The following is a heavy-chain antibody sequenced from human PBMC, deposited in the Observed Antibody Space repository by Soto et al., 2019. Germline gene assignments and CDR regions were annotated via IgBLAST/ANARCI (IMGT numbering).Heavy chain of an antibody. Sequence: QVQLVQSGAEVKKPGSSVKVSCKSSGGTFSNSPISWVRQGPGQGLEWVGGVIPVFKTANYAQKFQGRVTITADDSTNTAYMGLSSLGSGDTAVYYCARSRFVVGVTEDYYGMDVWGQGTTVTVSS. V-gene: IGHV1-69*12. J-gene: IGHJ6*02. CDR2: VIPVFKTA. D-gene: IGHD2-15*01. CDR1: GGTFSNSP. CDR3: ARSRFVVGVTEDYYGMDV.